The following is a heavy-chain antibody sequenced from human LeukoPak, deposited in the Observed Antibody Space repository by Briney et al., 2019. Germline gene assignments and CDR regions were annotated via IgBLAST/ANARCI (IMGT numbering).Heavy chain of an antibody. CDR3: ARGARAVAGSNWFDP. J-gene: IGHJ5*02. CDR1: GYTFTSYG. Sequence: ASVKVSCKASGYTFTSYGISWVRQAPGQGLEWMGWINPNSGGTNYAQKFQGRVTMTRDTSISTAYMELSRLRSDDTAVYYCARGARAVAGSNWFDPWGQGTLVTVSS. V-gene: IGHV1-2*02. CDR2: INPNSGGT. D-gene: IGHD6-19*01.